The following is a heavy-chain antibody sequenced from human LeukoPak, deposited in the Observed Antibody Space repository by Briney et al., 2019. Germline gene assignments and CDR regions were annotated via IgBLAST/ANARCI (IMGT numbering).Heavy chain of an antibody. CDR2: INPSGGRT. J-gene: IGHJ4*02. CDR3: AREGYCSSTSCFDY. CDR1: GYTFTSYY. Sequence: ASVKVSCKASGYTFTSYYIHWVRPAPGQGLEWMEIINPSGGRTSYAQKFQGSVTMTQDTSTSTVYMELSSLRSEDTPVYYSAREGYCSSTSCFDYWGQGTLVTVSS. V-gene: IGHV1-46*01. D-gene: IGHD2-2*01.